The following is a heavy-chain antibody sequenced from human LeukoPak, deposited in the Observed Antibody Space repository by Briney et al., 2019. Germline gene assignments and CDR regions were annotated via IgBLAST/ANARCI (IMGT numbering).Heavy chain of an antibody. Sequence: SETLSLTCGVSGYSISSGYYWGWIRQPPGKGLEWIGSIFHSGSTYYNPPLKSRVTISVDTSKNQFSLKLNSVTAADTAVYYCARAGGWYLTYFQQWGQGTLVTVSS. CDR3: ARAGGWYLTYFQQ. CDR2: IFHSGST. J-gene: IGHJ1*01. D-gene: IGHD6-19*01. V-gene: IGHV4-38-2*01. CDR1: GYSISSGYY.